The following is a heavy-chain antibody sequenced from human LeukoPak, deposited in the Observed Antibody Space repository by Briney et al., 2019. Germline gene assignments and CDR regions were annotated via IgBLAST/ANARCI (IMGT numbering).Heavy chain of an antibody. CDR1: GFTFGDHA. D-gene: IGHD5-18*01. V-gene: IGHV3-49*04. CDR3: ARGPIQLWIHNGVDV. Sequence: QPGRSLRLSCTASGFTFGDHAMSWVRQAPGKGLEWVGFIRSKAYGGTTEYAASVKGRFTISRDDSKSIAYLQMNSLKTEDTAVYYCARGPIQLWIHNGVDVWGQGTTVTVSS. CDR2: IRSKAYGGTT. J-gene: IGHJ6*02.